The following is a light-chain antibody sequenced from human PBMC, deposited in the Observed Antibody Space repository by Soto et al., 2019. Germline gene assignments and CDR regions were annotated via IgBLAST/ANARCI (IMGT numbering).Light chain of an antibody. CDR1: LSVSSD. CDR3: QHSSSDLIT. V-gene: IGKV3-15*01. J-gene: IGKJ5*01. Sequence: EIVMTQSASTLSRSPGERATPSCGASLSVSSDLAWYRQKPGQAPRLLIYRAFTRATGIPARFSGSVSGTDFTLTINRLEPEDFAVYYCQHSSSDLITFGQGTRLEIK. CDR2: RAF.